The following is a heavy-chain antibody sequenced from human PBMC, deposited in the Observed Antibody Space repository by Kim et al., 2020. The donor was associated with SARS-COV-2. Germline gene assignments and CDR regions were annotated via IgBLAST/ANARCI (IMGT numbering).Heavy chain of an antibody. V-gene: IGHV3-30*01. Sequence: DSGKCLFTISRDNSKNTLYLQMNSLRAEDTAVYYCARVTGVYGSGPFDYWGQGTLVTVSS. D-gene: IGHD3-10*01. CDR3: ARVTGVYGSGPFDY. J-gene: IGHJ4*02.